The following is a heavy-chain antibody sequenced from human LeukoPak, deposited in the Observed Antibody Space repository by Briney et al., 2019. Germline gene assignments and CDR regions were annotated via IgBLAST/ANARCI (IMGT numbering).Heavy chain of an antibody. CDR1: GFTFSSYA. CDR3: AKDRPRIDY. CDR2: ISYDGSNR. Sequence: GGSLRLSCAASGFTFSSYAMHWVRQAPGKVLEWVAVISYDGSNRYYADSVKGRFTISRDNSRNTLYLQMNSLRAEDTAVYYCAKDRPRIDYWGQGTLVTVSS. J-gene: IGHJ4*02. V-gene: IGHV3-30-3*01.